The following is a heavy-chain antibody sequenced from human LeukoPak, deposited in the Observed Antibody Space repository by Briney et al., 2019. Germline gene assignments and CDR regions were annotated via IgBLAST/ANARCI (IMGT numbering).Heavy chain of an antibody. CDR3: AKDDGDYY. CDR1: EFTFSDLG. Sequence: SGGSLRLSCAASEFTFSDLGMHWVRQTPGKGLEWLAFIRFDGSAKFYADSVKGRFSISRDNSRNTLFLQMNSLRIEDTVVYHCAKDDGDYYWGQGTLVTVSS. V-gene: IGHV3-30*02. J-gene: IGHJ4*02. CDR2: IRFDGSAK. D-gene: IGHD4-17*01.